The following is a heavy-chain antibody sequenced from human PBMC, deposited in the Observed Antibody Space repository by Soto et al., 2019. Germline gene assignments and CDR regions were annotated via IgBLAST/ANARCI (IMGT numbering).Heavy chain of an antibody. J-gene: IGHJ6*02. Sequence: EVQLVETGGGLIQXXGXXXXXXXXXXXXXXXSSMXXVRQAPGKGLEWVSVFYRGGSTDYADSVKGRGTVSRDTFKNTLFLQMDSLTVEDTAVYFCARDLGWNDLLNTYYYGMDVWGQGTTVTVS. CDR1: XXXXXXSS. CDR2: FYRGGST. CDR3: ARDLGWNDLLNTYYYGMDV. V-gene: IGHV3-53*02. D-gene: IGHD1-1*01.